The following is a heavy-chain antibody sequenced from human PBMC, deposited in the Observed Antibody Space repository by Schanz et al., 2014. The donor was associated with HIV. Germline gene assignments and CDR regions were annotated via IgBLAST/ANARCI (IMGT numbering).Heavy chain of an antibody. D-gene: IGHD2-15*01. Sequence: QVQLVESGGGVVQPGRSLRLSCAASGFTFSSYGMHWVRQAPGKGLEWVAIISYDGSIKKYADSVKGRFTISRDNSKNTLYLQMNSLRAEDTAVYYCARRSTPGGYYGMDVWGQGTTVTVSS. CDR2: ISYDGSIK. CDR3: ARRSTPGGYYGMDV. CDR1: GFTFSSYG. V-gene: IGHV3-30*03. J-gene: IGHJ6*02.